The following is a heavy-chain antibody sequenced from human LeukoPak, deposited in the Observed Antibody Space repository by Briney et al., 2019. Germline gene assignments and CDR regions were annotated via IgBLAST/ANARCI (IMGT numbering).Heavy chain of an antibody. CDR3: AKDLGYSYAPYYFDY. Sequence: GGSLRLSCAASGFTFSSYAMSWVRQAPGKGLEWVSAIVGSGGRTYYADSVKGRFTISRDNSKNTLYLQMNSLRAEDTAVYYCAKDLGYSYAPYYFDYWGQGTLVTVSS. D-gene: IGHD5-18*01. CDR1: GFTFSSYA. J-gene: IGHJ4*02. V-gene: IGHV3-23*01. CDR2: IVGSGGRT.